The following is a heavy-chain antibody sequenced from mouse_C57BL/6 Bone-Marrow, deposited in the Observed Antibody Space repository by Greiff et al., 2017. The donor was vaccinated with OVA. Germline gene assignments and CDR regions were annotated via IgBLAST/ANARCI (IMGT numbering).Heavy chain of an antibody. CDR2: IDPETGGT. J-gene: IGHJ2*01. V-gene: IGHV1-15*01. CDR1: GYTFTDYE. D-gene: IGHD2-10*01. Sequence: QVQLKQSGAELVRPGASVTLSCKASGYTFTDYEMHWVKQTPVHGLEWIGAIDPETGGTAYNQKFKGKAILTADKSSSTAYMELRSLTSEDSAVYYCTNAYPRDWGQGTTLTVSS. CDR3: TNAYPRD.